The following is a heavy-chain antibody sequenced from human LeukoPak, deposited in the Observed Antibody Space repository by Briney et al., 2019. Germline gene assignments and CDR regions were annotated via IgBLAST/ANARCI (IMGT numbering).Heavy chain of an antibody. V-gene: IGHV3-7*01. J-gene: IGHJ4*02. D-gene: IGHD2-2*01. CDR3: ARAVPDCSSTSCYVYFDY. CDR1: GFTFSDYY. Sequence: GGSLRLSCTASGFTFSDYYMSWIHQAPGKGLEWVANIKQDGSEKYYVDSVKGRFTISRDNAKNSLYLQMNSLRAEDTAVYYCARAVPDCSSTSCYVYFDYWGQGTLVTVSS. CDR2: IKQDGSEK.